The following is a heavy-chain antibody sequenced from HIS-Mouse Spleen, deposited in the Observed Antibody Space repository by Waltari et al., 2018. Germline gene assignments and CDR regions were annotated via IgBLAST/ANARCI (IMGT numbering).Heavy chain of an antibody. CDR2: MNPNSGNT. V-gene: IGHV1-8*01. J-gene: IGHJ4*02. D-gene: IGHD4-4*01. CDR3: ARGHDYSNYFDY. CDR1: GYTFPSYD. Sequence: QVQLVQSGAEVKKPGASVKVSCKASGYTFPSYDINWVRQATGKGLEWMGWMNPNSGNTGYAQKFQGRVTMTRNTSISTAYMELSSLRSEDTAVYYCARGHDYSNYFDYWGQGTLVTVSS.